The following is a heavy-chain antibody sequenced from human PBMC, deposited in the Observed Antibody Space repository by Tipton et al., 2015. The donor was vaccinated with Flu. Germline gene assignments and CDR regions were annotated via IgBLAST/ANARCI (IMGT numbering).Heavy chain of an antibody. CDR3: ARGPLPDSNWYNGMDV. D-gene: IGHD6-13*01. CDR2: IGSAGDT. J-gene: IGHJ6*02. V-gene: IGHV3-13*01. Sequence: SLRLSCGASGFTFSTYDIHWVRQVTGKGLEWVSAIGSAGDTYYSDSVKGRFTISRDNVKNSLYLQMNSLRVGDTAVYYCARGPLPDSNWYNGMDVWGQGTTVTVSS. CDR1: GFTFSTYD.